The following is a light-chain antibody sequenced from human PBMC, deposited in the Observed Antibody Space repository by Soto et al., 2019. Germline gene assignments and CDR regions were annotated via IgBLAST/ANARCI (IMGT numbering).Light chain of an antibody. CDR3: QQYHTSPLM. V-gene: IGKV3-20*01. Sequence: SQSHSSDYRAWYQQNPGRAPRLLVHGASSRATGIPDRFSCSESGTDFTLTISRLEPEDPAMYDCQQYHTSPLMFGQGTKVE. CDR1: QSHSSDY. J-gene: IGKJ1*01. CDR2: GAS.